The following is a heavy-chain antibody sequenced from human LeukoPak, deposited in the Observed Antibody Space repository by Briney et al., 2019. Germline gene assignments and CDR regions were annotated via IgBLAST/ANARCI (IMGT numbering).Heavy chain of an antibody. CDR2: IYYSGST. Sequence: SETLSLTCTVSGGSISSYYWSWIRQPPGKGLEWIGYIYYSGSTNYNPSLKSRVTISVDTSKKQFSLKLSSVTAADTAVYYCARGGIAAAGTGWFDPWGQGTLVTVSS. CDR3: ARGGIAAAGTGWFDP. J-gene: IGHJ5*02. V-gene: IGHV4-59*01. D-gene: IGHD6-13*01. CDR1: GGSISSYY.